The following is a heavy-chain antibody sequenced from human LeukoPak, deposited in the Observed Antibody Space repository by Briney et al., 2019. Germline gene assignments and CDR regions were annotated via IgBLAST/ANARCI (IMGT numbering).Heavy chain of an antibody. D-gene: IGHD6-6*01. J-gene: IGHJ5*02. V-gene: IGHV3-30-3*01. CDR3: AKYSRDNWFDP. CDR2: ISYDGSNK. Sequence: GGSLRLSCAASGFTFSSYAMHWVRQAPGKGLEWVAVISYDGSNKYYADSVKGRFTISRDNSKNTLYLQMNSQRAEDTAVYYCAKYSRDNWFDPWGQGTLVTVSS. CDR1: GFTFSSYA.